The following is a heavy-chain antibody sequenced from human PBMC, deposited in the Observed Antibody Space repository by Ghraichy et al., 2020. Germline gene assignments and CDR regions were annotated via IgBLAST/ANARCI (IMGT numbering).Heavy chain of an antibody. J-gene: IGHJ4*02. CDR3: AKDPRSGWSDY. D-gene: IGHD6-19*01. Sequence: GESLNISCAASGFTFSSYAISWVRQAPGKGLEWVSAISGSGGSTYYADSVKGRFTISRDNSKNTLYLQMNSLRAEDTAVYYCAKDPRSGWSDYGGQGTLVTVSS. CDR2: ISGSGGST. V-gene: IGHV3-23*01. CDR1: GFTFSSYA.